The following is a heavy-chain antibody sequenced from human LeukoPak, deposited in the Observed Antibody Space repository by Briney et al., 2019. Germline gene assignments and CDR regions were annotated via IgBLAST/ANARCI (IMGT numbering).Heavy chain of an antibody. J-gene: IGHJ5*02. CDR3: ARLIRGDWFDP. V-gene: IGHV4-39*07. D-gene: IGHD3-10*01. Sequence: SQTLSLTCTVSGGSISSGSYYWGWIRQPPGKALEWIGSIYYSGSTYYNPSLKSRVTISVDTSKNQFSLKLSSVTAADTAVYYCARLIRGDWFDPWGQGTLVTVSS. CDR2: IYYSGST. CDR1: GGSISSGSYY.